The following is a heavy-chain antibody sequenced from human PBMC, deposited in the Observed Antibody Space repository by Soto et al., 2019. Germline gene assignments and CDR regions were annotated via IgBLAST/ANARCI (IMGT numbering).Heavy chain of an antibody. Sequence: GESLKISCKGSGYSITSYWINWVRQMPGKGLEWMGRIDPSDSYTNYSPSFQGHVTISIDKSISTAFLQWSSLKASDTAMYYCARLAQYQPFYYFDSWGQGTLVTVSS. CDR1: GYSITSYW. J-gene: IGHJ4*02. V-gene: IGHV5-10-1*01. CDR2: IDPSDSYT. CDR3: ARLAQYQPFYYFDS. D-gene: IGHD2-2*01.